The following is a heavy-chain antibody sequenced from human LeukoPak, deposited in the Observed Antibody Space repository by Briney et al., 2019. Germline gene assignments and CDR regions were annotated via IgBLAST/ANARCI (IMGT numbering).Heavy chain of an antibody. CDR1: GFTFSSYW. CDR2: IASDGSST. V-gene: IGHV3-74*01. CDR3: VRDGQGSTPLDY. D-gene: IGHD2-15*01. J-gene: IGHJ4*02. Sequence: PGRSLRLSCAASGFTFSSYWMNWVRQAPGKGLVWVSRIASDGSSTTYADSVKGRFSISRDNAKNTLYLQMNSLRAEDTAVYFCVRDGQGSTPLDYWGQGTLVTVSS.